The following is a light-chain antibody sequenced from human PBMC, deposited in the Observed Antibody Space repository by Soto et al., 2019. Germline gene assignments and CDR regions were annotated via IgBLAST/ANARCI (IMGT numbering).Light chain of an antibody. CDR2: DAS. CDR1: QSIRNY. CDR3: QQYGRSPPIT. J-gene: IGKJ5*01. Sequence: EVVLTQSPATLSLSPGERATLSCRASQSIRNYLAWYQQKPGQAPRLLIYDASNRATGIPARFSGSGSGTDFTLTISRLEPEDFAVYYCQQYGRSPPITFGQGTRLEI. V-gene: IGKV3-20*01.